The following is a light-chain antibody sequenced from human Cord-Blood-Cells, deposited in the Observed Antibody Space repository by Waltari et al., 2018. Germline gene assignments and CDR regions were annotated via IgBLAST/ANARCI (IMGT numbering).Light chain of an antibody. CDR1: QSVSSSY. CDR3: QQYGSSPT. J-gene: IGKJ4*01. CDR2: GAS. Sequence: EIVLTPSPGTLSLSPGERATLSCRASQSVSSSYLAWYQQKPGQGPRLLIYGASSRATGIPDRFSGSGSGTDFTLTISRLEPEDFAVYYCQQYGSSPTFGGGTKVEIK. V-gene: IGKV3-20*01.